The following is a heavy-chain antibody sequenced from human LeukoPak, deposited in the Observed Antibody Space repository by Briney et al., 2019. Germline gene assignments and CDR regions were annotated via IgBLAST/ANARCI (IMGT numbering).Heavy chain of an antibody. CDR2: IYHSGST. J-gene: IGHJ4*02. V-gene: IGHV4-30-2*01. Sequence: SETLSLTCAVSGGSISSGGYSWSWIRQPPGKGLEWIGYIYHSGSTYYNPSLKSRVTISVDKSKNQFSLKLSSVTAADTAVYYCARDLGGSLYYFDYWGQGTLVTVSS. CDR1: GGSISSGGYS. CDR3: ARDLGGSLYYFDY. D-gene: IGHD1-26*01.